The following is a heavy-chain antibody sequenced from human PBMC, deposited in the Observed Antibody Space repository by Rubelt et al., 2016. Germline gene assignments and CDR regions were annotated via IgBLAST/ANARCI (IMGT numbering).Heavy chain of an antibody. D-gene: IGHD2-15*01. Sequence: EVQLVESGGGVVQPGGSLRLSCVASGFTFSDYSMNWVRQAPGKGLEWISYIRVSSGAIYYADSVRGRFTVSRDDAKNSLDLQLNRLRGEGTATYYCVRELGGHPPDGYWGQGTLVTVSS. CDR2: IRVSSGAI. J-gene: IGHJ4*02. CDR3: VRELGGHPPDGY. CDR1: GFTFSDYS. V-gene: IGHV3-48*01.